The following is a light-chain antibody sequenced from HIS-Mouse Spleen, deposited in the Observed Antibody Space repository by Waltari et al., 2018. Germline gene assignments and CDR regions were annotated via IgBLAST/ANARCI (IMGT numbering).Light chain of an antibody. V-gene: IGLV3-21*03. CDR3: QGCDSSSDRPRV. CDR1: NIGSKS. CDR2: DDS. J-gene: IGLJ2*01. Sequence: SYVLTQPPSVSVAPGKTARITRGGNNIGSKSVHWYQQKPGQAPVLVVYDDSDRPSGFRERSSVSNSGNRATLTISRVEAGDEADYYCQGCDSSSDRPRVFGGGTKLTVL.